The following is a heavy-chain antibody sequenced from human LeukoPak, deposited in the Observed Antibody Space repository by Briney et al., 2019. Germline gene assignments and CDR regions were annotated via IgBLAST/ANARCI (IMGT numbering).Heavy chain of an antibody. CDR2: IKLDGSEK. D-gene: IGHD3-10*01. CDR3: AKLAKYFYGSETYYFFEH. J-gene: IGHJ4*02. CDR1: GFTFRSYW. V-gene: IGHV3-7*01. Sequence: GGSLRLSCAASGFTFRSYWMSWVRQAPGKGLEWVANIKLDGSEKRYVDSVKGRFTISRDNAKNSLYLQMNSLRVEDTAVYYCAKLAKYFYGSETYYFFEHWGQGTPVTASS.